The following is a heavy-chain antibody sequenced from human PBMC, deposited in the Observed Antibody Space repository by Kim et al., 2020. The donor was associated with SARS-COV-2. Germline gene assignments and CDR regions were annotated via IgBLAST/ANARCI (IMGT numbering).Heavy chain of an antibody. CDR2: IYYSGST. D-gene: IGHD3-10*01. Sequence: SETLSLTCTVSGGSISSYYWSWIRQPPGKGLEWIGYIYYSGSTNYNPSLKSRVTISVDTSKNQFSLKLSSVTAADTAVYYCARGRSDYYGSGSYYPIWGQGTLVTVSS. CDR1: GGSISSYY. J-gene: IGHJ4*02. V-gene: IGHV4-59*01. CDR3: ARGRSDYYGSGSYYPI.